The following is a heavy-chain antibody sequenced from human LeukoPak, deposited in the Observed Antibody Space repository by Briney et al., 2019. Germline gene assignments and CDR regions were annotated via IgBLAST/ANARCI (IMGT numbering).Heavy chain of an antibody. CDR1: GGSISSYP. Sequence: SETLSLTCTVSGGSISSYPWSWIRQPAGKGLEWIGHIYTSGITNYNPSLENRVTISVDTSKNQFSLKLSSVTAADMAVYYCARETLDYGYYLSYGAFDIWGQGTMVTVSS. D-gene: IGHD4-17*01. V-gene: IGHV4-4*07. CDR2: IYTSGIT. CDR3: ARETLDYGYYLSYGAFDI. J-gene: IGHJ3*02.